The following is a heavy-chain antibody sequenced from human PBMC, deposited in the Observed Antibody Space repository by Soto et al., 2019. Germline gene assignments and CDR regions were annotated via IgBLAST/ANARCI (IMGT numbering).Heavy chain of an antibody. CDR3: ARCPLPIYGDYGLSFDY. CDR1: GYXXXXYG. J-gene: IGHJ4*02. V-gene: IGHV1-18*01. D-gene: IGHD4-17*01. CDR2: ISAYNGYT. Sequence: QVQXVQSGAEVXXXXXXVXVSCXXXGYXXXXYGXTXXXXXXXQGLEWMGWISAYNGYTNSAQNFQGRVTMTTDTSTSTAYMELWNLRSDDTAVYFCARCPLPIYGDYGLSFDYWGQGTLVTVSS.